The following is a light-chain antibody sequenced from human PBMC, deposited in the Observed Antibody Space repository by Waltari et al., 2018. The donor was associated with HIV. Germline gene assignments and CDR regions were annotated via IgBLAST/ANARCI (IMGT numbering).Light chain of an antibody. V-gene: IGLV1-40*01. J-gene: IGLJ1*01. Sequence: QSVLTQAPSVSGAPGQRVTISCTGSSSNIGANFAVHWYQLLPGSAPKLLIFAKSKRPSGGPDRFSGSKSGTSASLAITGLHPEDEAEYYCQSFDSSLNAYVFGTGTTVIVL. CDR1: SSNIGANFA. CDR2: AKS. CDR3: QSFDSSLNAYV.